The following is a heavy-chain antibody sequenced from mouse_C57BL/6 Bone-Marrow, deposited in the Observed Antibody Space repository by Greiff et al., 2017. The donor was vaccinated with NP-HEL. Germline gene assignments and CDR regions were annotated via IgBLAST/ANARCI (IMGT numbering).Heavy chain of an antibody. V-gene: IGHV1-26*01. Sequence: VQLQQSGPELVKPGASVKISCKASGYTFTDYYMNWVKQSPGKRLEWIGDINPNNGGTSYTQKFKGKATLTVDKSSSTAYMELRSLTSEDSAVYYGARPPYYDYGPSAVDYWGQGTSVTVSS. CDR3: ARPPYYDYGPSAVDY. CDR1: GYTFTDYY. J-gene: IGHJ4*01. CDR2: INPNNGGT. D-gene: IGHD2-4*01.